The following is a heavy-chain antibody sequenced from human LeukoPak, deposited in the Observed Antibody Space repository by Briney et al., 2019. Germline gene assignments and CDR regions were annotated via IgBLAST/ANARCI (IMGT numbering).Heavy chain of an antibody. Sequence: PSETLSLTCTVSGGSISSGGYYWSWIRQHPGKGLEWIGYIYYSGSTYYNPSLKSRVTISVDTSKNQFSLKLSPVTAADTAVYYCARDSGVVVPYGMDVWGQGTTVTVSS. CDR3: ARDSGVVVPYGMDV. J-gene: IGHJ6*02. CDR2: IYYSGST. D-gene: IGHD2-2*01. V-gene: IGHV4-31*03. CDR1: GGSISSGGYY.